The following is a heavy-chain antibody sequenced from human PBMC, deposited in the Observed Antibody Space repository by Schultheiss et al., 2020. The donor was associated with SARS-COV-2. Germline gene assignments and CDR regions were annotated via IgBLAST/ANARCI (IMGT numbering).Heavy chain of an antibody. CDR3: ARGGSGSYSSYYYYYYMDV. D-gene: IGHD3-10*01. CDR2: IYTSGST. Sequence: SETLSLTCTVSGGSISSYYWSWIRQPAGKGLEWIGRIYTSGSTNYNPSLKSRVTMSVDTSKNQFSLKLSSVTAADTAVYYCARGGSGSYSSYYYYYYMDVWGKGTTVTVS. J-gene: IGHJ6*03. V-gene: IGHV4-4*07. CDR1: GGSISSYY.